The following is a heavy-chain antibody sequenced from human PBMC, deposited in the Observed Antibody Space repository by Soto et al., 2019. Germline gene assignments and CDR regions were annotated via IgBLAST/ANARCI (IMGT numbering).Heavy chain of an antibody. CDR3: ARETEYAYFDT. V-gene: IGHV4-59*01. Sequence: QVQLQESGPGLVKPSETLALTCTVSGGSISSDCWSWIRQPPGMGLEWIGHIYPSGSTNYNPSLKRRVTISIDTSMRPFSLMLTSVTAADPAVYYCARETEYAYFDTWGQGTLVTVSS. CDR1: GGSISSDC. CDR2: IYPSGST. J-gene: IGHJ5*02.